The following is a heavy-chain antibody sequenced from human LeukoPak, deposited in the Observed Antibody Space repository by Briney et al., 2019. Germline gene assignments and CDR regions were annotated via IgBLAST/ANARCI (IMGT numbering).Heavy chain of an antibody. Sequence: GGSLRLSCVASGFTFSSYSMNWVRQAPGKGLEWVSSISSSSSYIYYADSVKGRFTISRDNAKNSLYLQMNSLRAEDTAVYYCAKDSSSPAGYWGQGTLVTVSS. CDR3: AKDSSSPAGY. V-gene: IGHV3-21*01. CDR1: GFTFSSYS. CDR2: ISSSSSYI. J-gene: IGHJ4*02. D-gene: IGHD6-6*01.